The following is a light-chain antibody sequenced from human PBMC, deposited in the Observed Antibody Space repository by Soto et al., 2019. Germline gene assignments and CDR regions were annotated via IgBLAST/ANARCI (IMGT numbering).Light chain of an antibody. V-gene: IGKV1-5*03. Sequence: DIQMTQSPSTVSASVGDRVAITCRASQSISTSLAWYQQKPGKAPRLLIYRASSLEEGVPSRFSGSGSGTAFTLTIDGLQPDDFATYYCQQYAAHSQVTFGQGTKLEI. CDR1: QSISTS. J-gene: IGKJ2*01. CDR2: RAS. CDR3: QQYAAHSQVT.